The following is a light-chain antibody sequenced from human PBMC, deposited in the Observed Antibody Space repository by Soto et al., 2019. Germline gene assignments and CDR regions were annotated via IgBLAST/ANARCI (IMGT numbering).Light chain of an antibody. Sequence: DIPLIQSPSSLSASVGDRVTITCRASESIGNHLAWYQQKPGAAPKLLIFGAAALHSGAPSRFSGYASWTDFTLTISSLQPADVAIYYCQQYDSAPHTFGGGTKVDIK. V-gene: IGKV1-27*01. CDR2: GAA. J-gene: IGKJ4*01. CDR3: QQYDSAPHT. CDR1: ESIGNH.